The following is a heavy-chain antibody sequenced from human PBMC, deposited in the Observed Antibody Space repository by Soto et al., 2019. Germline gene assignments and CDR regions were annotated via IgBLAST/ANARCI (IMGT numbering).Heavy chain of an antibody. V-gene: IGHV3-11*01. D-gene: IGHD3-22*01. Sequence: PGGSLRLSCAASGFTFSDYYMSWIRQAPGKGLEWVSYISSSGSIIYYADSVKGRFTISRDNARNSLYLQLNSLRAEDTAVYDCSRDQGYYDSSGYFDYWGQGTLVTVSS. J-gene: IGHJ4*02. CDR3: SRDQGYYDSSGYFDY. CDR1: GFTFSDYY. CDR2: ISSSGSII.